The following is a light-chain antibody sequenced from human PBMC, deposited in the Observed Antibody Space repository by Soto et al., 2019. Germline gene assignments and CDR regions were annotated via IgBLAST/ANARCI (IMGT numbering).Light chain of an antibody. CDR3: SSYTSSSTRV. CDR1: SSDVGGYKY. J-gene: IGLJ1*01. CDR2: DVS. V-gene: IGLV2-14*01. Sequence: QSVLTQPASVSGSPGQSITISCTGTSSDVGGYKYASWYQQHPGEAPKLMIYDVSNRPSGVSNRFSGSKSGNTASLTISGLQAEDEDDYYCSSYTSSSTRVFGTGTKVTVL.